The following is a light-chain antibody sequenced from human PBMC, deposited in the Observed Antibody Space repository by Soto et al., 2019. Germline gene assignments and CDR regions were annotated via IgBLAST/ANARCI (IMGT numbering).Light chain of an antibody. CDR3: QQSYSTPQT. Sequence: DLQMTQSPSSLSASVGDRVTITCRASQSITSYLNWYQHKPGKAPKLLIYATSSLQSGVPSRFSGSGSGTDFTLTISSLQPEDFATYYCQQSYSTPQTFGQGTKLEIK. CDR2: ATS. CDR1: QSITSY. V-gene: IGKV1-39*01. J-gene: IGKJ2*01.